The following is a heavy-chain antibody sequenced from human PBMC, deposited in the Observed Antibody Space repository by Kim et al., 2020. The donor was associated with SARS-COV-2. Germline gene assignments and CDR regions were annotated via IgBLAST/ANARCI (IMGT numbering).Heavy chain of an antibody. CDR3: ASEIQLVPSRGFDY. Sequence: AKKFQGRVTMTRDTSISPAYMELSRLRSDDTAVYYCASEIQLVPSRGFDYWGQGTLVTVSS. J-gene: IGHJ4*02. D-gene: IGHD6-6*01. V-gene: IGHV1-2*02.